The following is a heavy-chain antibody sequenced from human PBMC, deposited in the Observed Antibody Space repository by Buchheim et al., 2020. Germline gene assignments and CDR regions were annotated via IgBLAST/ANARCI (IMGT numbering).Heavy chain of an antibody. CDR3: AKDLIDYCSGGSCSANWFDP. CDR2: ISGSGGST. J-gene: IGHJ5*02. V-gene: IGHV3-23*01. D-gene: IGHD2-15*01. CDR1: GFTFSSYA. Sequence: EVQLLESGGGLVQPGGSLRLSCAASGFTFSSYAMSWVRQAPGKGLEWFSAISGSGGSTYYADSVKGRFTISRDNSKNTLYLQMNSLRAEDTAVYYCAKDLIDYCSGGSCSANWFDPWGQGTL.